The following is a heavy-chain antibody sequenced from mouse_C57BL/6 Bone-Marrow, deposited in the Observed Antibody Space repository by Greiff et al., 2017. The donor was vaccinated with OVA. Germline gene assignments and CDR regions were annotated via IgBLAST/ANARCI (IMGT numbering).Heavy chain of an antibody. CDR2: IYPGSGST. V-gene: IGHV1-55*01. CDR1: GYTFTSYW. J-gene: IGHJ4*01. CDR3: ANYYGSSSDAMDY. Sequence: QVQLKESGAELVKPGASVKMSCKASGYTFTSYWITWVKQRPGQGLEWIGDIYPGSGSTNYNEKFKSKATLTVDTSSSTAYMQLSSLTSEDSAVYYCANYYGSSSDAMDYWGQGTSVTVSS. D-gene: IGHD1-1*01.